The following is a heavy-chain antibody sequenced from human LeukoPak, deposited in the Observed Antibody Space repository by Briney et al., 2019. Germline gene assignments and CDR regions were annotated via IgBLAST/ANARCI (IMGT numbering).Heavy chain of an antibody. CDR3: AREAVAGEYFQH. CDR1: GGTFSSYA. V-gene: IGHV1-69*04. J-gene: IGHJ1*01. CDR2: IIPIFGIA. Sequence: SVKVSCKASGGTFSSYATSWVRQAPGQGLEWMGRIIPIFGIANYAQKFQGRVTITADKSTSTAYMELSSLRSEDTAVYYCAREAVAGEYFQHWGQGTLVTVSS. D-gene: IGHD6-19*01.